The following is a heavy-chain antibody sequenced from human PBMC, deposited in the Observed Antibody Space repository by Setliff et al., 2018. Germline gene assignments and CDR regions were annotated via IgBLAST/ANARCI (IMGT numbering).Heavy chain of an antibody. CDR1: DVSISGYY. J-gene: IGHJ6*03. V-gene: IGHV4-4*08. D-gene: IGHD3-10*01. Sequence: SETLSLTCTVSDVSISGYYWSWIRQPPGKGLEWIGYIHSSGRSNYNPSLKGRVTMSVGTSNNQLSLKLTSVSAADTAVYYCARAYYYGSGNSHKYYMDVWGKGTAVTVSS. CDR3: ARAYYYGSGNSHKYYMDV. CDR2: IHSSGRS.